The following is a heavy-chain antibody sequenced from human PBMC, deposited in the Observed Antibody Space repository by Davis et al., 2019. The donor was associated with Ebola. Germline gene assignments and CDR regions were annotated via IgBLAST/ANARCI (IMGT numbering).Heavy chain of an antibody. CDR2: ISYDGSNK. V-gene: IGHV3-30-3*01. CDR3: ASHYGGNSVSAFDI. Sequence: GESLKISCAASGFTFSSYAMHWVRQAPGKGLEWVAVISYDGSNKYYADSVKGRFTISRDNAKNSLYLQMNSLRAEDTAVYYCASHYGGNSVSAFDIWGQGTMVTVSS. D-gene: IGHD4-23*01. CDR1: GFTFSSYA. J-gene: IGHJ3*02.